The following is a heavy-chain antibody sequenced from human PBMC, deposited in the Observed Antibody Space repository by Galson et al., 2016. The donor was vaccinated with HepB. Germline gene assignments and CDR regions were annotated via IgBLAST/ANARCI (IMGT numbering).Heavy chain of an antibody. CDR2: IDSAGDT. Sequence: SLRLSCAASGFIFSDYDMHWVRQVTGKSLEWVSAIDSAGDTFYPGSVKGRFTISRENAKNSLYLQMNGLRAGDTAVYYCARALLGGGAGGSDTVAVPSAMDLWGQGTLVTVSA. CDR1: GFIFSDYD. J-gene: IGHJ5*02. D-gene: IGHD2-2*01. V-gene: IGHV3-13*01. CDR3: ARALLGGGAGGSDTVAVPSAMDL.